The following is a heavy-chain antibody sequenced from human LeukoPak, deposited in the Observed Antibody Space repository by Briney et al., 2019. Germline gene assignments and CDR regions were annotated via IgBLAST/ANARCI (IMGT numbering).Heavy chain of an antibody. CDR3: ARDHYDSSGYYHFDY. CDR2: IYNSGST. Sequence: SETLSLTCTVSGGSISSSYWNWIRQPPGRGLEWIGHIYNSGSTNYNPSLKSRVTISVDTSKNQLSLKLSSVTAADTAVYYCARDHYDSSGYYHFDYWGQGTLVTVSS. D-gene: IGHD3-22*01. V-gene: IGHV4-59*01. J-gene: IGHJ4*02. CDR1: GGSISSSY.